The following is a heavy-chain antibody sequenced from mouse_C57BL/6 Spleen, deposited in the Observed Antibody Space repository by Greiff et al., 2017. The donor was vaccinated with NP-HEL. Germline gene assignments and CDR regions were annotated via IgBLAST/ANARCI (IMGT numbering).Heavy chain of an antibody. CDR3: ARQDNYYGSSYVDY. V-gene: IGHV5-17*01. Sequence: EVQRVESGGGLVKPGGSLKLSCAASGFTFSDYGMHWVRQAPEKGLEWVAYISSGSSTIYYADTVKGRFTISRDNAKNTLFLQMTSLRSEDTAMYYCARQDNYYGSSYVDYWGQGTTLTVSS. D-gene: IGHD1-1*01. CDR2: ISSGSSTI. CDR1: GFTFSDYG. J-gene: IGHJ2*01.